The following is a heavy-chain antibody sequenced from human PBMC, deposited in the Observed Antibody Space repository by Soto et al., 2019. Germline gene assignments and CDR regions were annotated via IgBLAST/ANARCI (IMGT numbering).Heavy chain of an antibody. CDR2: ISAYNGNT. D-gene: IGHD3-22*01. V-gene: IGHV1-18*04. CDR1: GYTFTSYG. CDR3: ARVRKYDSSGYYPSPLDY. Sequence: GXSVKVSFKASGYTFTSYGISWVRQAPVQGLEWMGWISAYNGNTNYAQKLQGRVTMTTDTSTSTAYMELRSLRYDDTAVYYCARVRKYDSSGYYPSPLDYWGQGTLVTVYS. J-gene: IGHJ4*02.